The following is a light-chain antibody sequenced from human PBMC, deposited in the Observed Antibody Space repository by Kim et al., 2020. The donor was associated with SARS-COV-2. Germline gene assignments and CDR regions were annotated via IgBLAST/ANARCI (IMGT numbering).Light chain of an antibody. V-gene: IGKV1-12*01. CDR3: QQSKSFPIT. Sequence: DIQMTQSPSSVSASVGDRVTVTCRASEDITDGLAWYQQNPGRGPQLLIYAASSLQSGVPSRFTGSGSGTDFTLTISSLQPEDFATYLCQQSKSFPITFGQGTRLEIK. CDR1: EDITDG. CDR2: AAS. J-gene: IGKJ5*01.